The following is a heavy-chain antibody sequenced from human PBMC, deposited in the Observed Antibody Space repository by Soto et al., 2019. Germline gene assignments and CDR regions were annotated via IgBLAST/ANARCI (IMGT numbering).Heavy chain of an antibody. CDR3: AHAYGGRSLC. CDR1: GFSLPTDRVG. V-gene: IGHV2-5*02. CDR2: IYWDDSK. Sequence: KESGPTLVTPTQTLTLTCPFSGFSLPTDRVGVGWIRQPPGKALEWLAVIYWDDSKTYRPSLKSRLTIPKDTSKNQVALTMTAMDPADTATYYSAHAYGGRSLCWGQGTLVTFSS. D-gene: IGHD1-26*01. J-gene: IGHJ4*02.